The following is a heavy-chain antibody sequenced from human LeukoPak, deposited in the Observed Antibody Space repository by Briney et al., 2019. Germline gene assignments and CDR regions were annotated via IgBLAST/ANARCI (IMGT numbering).Heavy chain of an antibody. V-gene: IGHV1-18*01. Sequence: GASVKVSCKASGYTFTSYAMNWVRQAPGQGLEWMGWISAYNGNTNYAQKLQGRVTMTTDTSTSTAYMELSRLRSDDTAVYYCARGMHHYYGSGSYYKPFDYWGQGTLVTVSS. CDR1: GYTFTSYA. J-gene: IGHJ4*02. CDR2: ISAYNGNT. CDR3: ARGMHHYYGSGSYYKPFDY. D-gene: IGHD3-10*01.